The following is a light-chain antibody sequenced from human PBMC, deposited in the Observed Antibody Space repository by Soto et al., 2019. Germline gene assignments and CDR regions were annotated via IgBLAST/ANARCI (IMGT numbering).Light chain of an antibody. CDR3: QQYYSTPS. V-gene: IGKV3-15*01. Sequence: DIVRTQSPATLSVSPGEGATLSCRASQSVGSNLAWYQPKPAQAPRXLIYGVSTRATGSPARFSGSGSGTDFTLTISSLQAEDVAVYYCQQYYSTPSFGGGTKVDIK. CDR1: QSVGSN. J-gene: IGKJ4*01. CDR2: GVS.